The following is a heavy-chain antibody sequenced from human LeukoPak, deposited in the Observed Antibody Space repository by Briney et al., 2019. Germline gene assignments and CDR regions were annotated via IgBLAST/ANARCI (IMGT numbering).Heavy chain of an antibody. CDR1: GFTFSSYA. Sequence: PGRSLRLSCAASGFTFSSYAMHWVRQAPGKGLEWVAVISYDGSNKYYADSVKGRFTISRDNSKNTLYLQMNSLRAEDTAVYYCARDTAGSTTGTTLAYRGQGTLVTVSS. J-gene: IGHJ4*02. CDR2: ISYDGSNK. V-gene: IGHV3-30-3*01. CDR3: ARDTAGSTTGTTLAY. D-gene: IGHD1-1*01.